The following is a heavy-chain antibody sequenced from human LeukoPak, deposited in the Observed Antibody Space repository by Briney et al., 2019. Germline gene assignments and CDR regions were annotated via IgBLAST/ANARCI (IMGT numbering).Heavy chain of an antibody. D-gene: IGHD3-3*01. CDR2: ISGSGGST. CDR3: AKTHPFDFWSGYYEGVFDY. CDR1: GFTFSSYA. J-gene: IGHJ4*02. Sequence: GGSLRLSXAASGFTFSSYAMSWVCQAPGKGLEWVSAISGSGGSTYYADSVKGRFTISRDNSKNTLYLQMNSLRAGDTAVYYCAKTHPFDFWSGYYEGVFDYWGQGTLVTVSS. V-gene: IGHV3-23*01.